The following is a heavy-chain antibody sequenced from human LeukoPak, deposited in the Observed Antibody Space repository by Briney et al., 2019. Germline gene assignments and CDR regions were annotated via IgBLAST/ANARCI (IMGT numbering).Heavy chain of an antibody. D-gene: IGHD2-15*01. CDR2: IDHSGST. J-gene: IGHJ6*03. CDR3: ARNAAYYMDV. CDR1: GGSITSNW. V-gene: IGHV4-4*02. Sequence: PSETLSLTCAVSGGSITSNWWSWVRQPPGKGLEWIGEIDHSGSTNYNPSLKSRVTISVDKSNNQFSLKLSSVTAADTAVYYCARNAAYYMDVWGKGTTVTVSS.